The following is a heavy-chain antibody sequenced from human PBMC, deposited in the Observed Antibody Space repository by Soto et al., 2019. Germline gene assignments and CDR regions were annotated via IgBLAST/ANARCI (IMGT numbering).Heavy chain of an antibody. CDR3: TKRRTRLGTGFDTFDI. CDR2: LSCSGATT. CDR1: GFTFSSGFTFSSYA. V-gene: IGHV3-23*01. Sequence: DVQLLESGGGLVQPGGSLRLSCAASGFTFSSGFTFSSYAMTWVRQAPAKGLEWVSSLSCSGATTYYADSVKGRFTISRDNSKNTLYLQMNSLRAGDTPLSYFTKRRTRLGTGFDTFDIWRQRTMVTVSA. J-gene: IGHJ3*02. D-gene: IGHD7-27*01.